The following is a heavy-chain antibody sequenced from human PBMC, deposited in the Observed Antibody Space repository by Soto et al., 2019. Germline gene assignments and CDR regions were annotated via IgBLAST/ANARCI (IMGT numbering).Heavy chain of an antibody. Sequence: QVQLEESGGGLVKPGGSLRLSCAASGFTFSAGYMSWIRQAPNKGLEYISYISSSGTSANYADSVKGRFTISRDNTKNTLYLQMNSLRAEDTAVYYCARDRGAVTGQYFDYWGQGALVTVYS. CDR3: ARDRGAVTGQYFDY. CDR1: GFTFSAGY. V-gene: IGHV3-11*05. CDR2: ISSSGTSA. J-gene: IGHJ4*02. D-gene: IGHD6-19*01.